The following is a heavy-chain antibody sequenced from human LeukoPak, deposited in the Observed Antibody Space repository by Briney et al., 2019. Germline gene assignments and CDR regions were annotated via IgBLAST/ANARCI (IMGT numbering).Heavy chain of an antibody. J-gene: IGHJ1*01. CDR1: GFTFSSYG. D-gene: IGHD2-2*01. Sequence: GRSLRLSCAASGFTFSSYGMHWVRQAPGKGLEWVAVISYDGSNKYYADSVKGRFTISRDNSKSTLYLQMNSLRAEDTAVYYCAKDSTPLVVVPAATEYFQHWGQGTLVTVSS. CDR3: AKDSTPLVVVPAATEYFQH. V-gene: IGHV3-30*18. CDR2: ISYDGSNK.